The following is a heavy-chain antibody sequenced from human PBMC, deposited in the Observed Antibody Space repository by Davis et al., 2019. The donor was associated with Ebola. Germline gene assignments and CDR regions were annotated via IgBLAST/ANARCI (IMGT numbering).Heavy chain of an antibody. D-gene: IGHD6-19*01. J-gene: IGHJ4*02. CDR3: ATYRGIPITLADTRAQAATSSRIHFDY. Sequence: GGSLRLSCAASGFTFSSYGMHWVRQAPGKGLEWVAVISYDGSNKYYADSVKGRFTISRDNSKNTLYLQMNSLRAEDTAVYYCATYRGIPITLADTRAQAATSSRIHFDYWGRGTLVTVSS. V-gene: IGHV3-30*03. CDR2: ISYDGSNK. CDR1: GFTFSSYG.